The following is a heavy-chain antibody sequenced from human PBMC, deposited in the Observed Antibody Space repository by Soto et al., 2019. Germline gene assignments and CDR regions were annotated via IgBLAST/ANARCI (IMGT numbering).Heavy chain of an antibody. CDR1: GFTFSSYV. J-gene: IGHJ4*02. Sequence: VGSLRLSCRASGFTFSSYVMHWVRQAPGTGLGWVAHISYDGNNKYYADSAKGRFTISRDNFKNTLYLQMSSLRADDTAVYYCERDGAHIAIFGYGDYLGQGNLVTVS. CDR2: ISYDGNNK. CDR3: ERDGAHIAIFGYGDY. D-gene: IGHD3-3*01. V-gene: IGHV3-30-3*01.